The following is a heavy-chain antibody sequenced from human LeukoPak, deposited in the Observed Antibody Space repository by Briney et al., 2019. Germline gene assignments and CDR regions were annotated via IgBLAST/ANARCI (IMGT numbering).Heavy chain of an antibody. Sequence: KPSETLSLTCAVSGYSISSGYYWGWIRQPPGKGLEWIGSIYHSGSTYYNPSLKSRVTISVDTSKIQFSLKLSSVTAADTAVYYCARLHYYGSGSYLADYWGQGTLVTVSS. D-gene: IGHD3-10*01. CDR1: GYSISSGYY. J-gene: IGHJ4*02. V-gene: IGHV4-38-2*01. CDR3: ARLHYYGSGSYLADY. CDR2: IYHSGST.